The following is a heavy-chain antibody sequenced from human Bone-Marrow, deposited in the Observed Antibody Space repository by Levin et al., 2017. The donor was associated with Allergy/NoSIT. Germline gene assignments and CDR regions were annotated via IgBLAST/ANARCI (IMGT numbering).Heavy chain of an antibody. CDR3: AREGNGNGGYVETPFDY. Sequence: GGSLRLSCTASGFIFSNYAMHWVRQAPGKGLEWVAVMSYDGSNKDYADSVKGRFTISRDNSKNTLYLQMSSLTTEDTAVYYCAREGNGNGGYVETPFDYWGQGTLVSVSS. D-gene: IGHD7-27*01. J-gene: IGHJ4*02. CDR2: MSYDGSNK. V-gene: IGHV3-30-3*01. CDR1: GFIFSNYA.